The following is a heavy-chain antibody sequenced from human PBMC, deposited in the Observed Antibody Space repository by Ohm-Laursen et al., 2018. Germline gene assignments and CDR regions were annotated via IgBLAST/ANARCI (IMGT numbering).Heavy chain of an antibody. CDR3: AKAVSSGWYRAWTYYYGMDV. V-gene: IGHV3-30*18. CDR2: ISYDGSNK. Sequence: SLRLSCAASGFTFSSYGMHWVRRAPGKGLEWVAVISYDGSNKYYADSVKGRFTISRDNSKNTLYLQMNSLRAEDTAVYYCAKAVSSGWYRAWTYYYGMDVWGQGTTVTVSS. D-gene: IGHD6-19*01. CDR1: GFTFSSYG. J-gene: IGHJ6*02.